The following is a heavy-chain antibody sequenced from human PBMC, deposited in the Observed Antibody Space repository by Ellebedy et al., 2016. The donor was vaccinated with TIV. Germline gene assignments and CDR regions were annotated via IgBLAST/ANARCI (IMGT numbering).Heavy chain of an antibody. CDR2: IDYTGIT. D-gene: IGHD2/OR15-2a*01. J-gene: IGHJ3*02. V-gene: IGHV4-39*01. CDR1: GGSLTMSNSY. CDR3: ARRVIKWSLIAFDI. Sequence: SETLSLTCSVSGGSLTMSNSYWGWIRQPPGKRLEWIGTIDYTGITDYNASLRGRVSLFIDPSSSQFSLAVASVSAADTAVYYCARRVIKWSLIAFDIWGPGTMISVSS.